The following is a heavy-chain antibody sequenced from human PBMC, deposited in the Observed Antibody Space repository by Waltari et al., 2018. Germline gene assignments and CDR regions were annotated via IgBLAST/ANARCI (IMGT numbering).Heavy chain of an antibody. Sequence: EVQLVESGGGLVQPGGSLRLSCAASGFTFSSYSMNWFRQAPGKGLEVVSYISGESGSIHYADSVKGRITVSRDNAKNSLYLQMSILTAEDTAVFYCARDRDWAFDIWGQGTMVTVSS. CDR3: ARDRDWAFDI. V-gene: IGHV3-48*04. CDR2: ISGESGSI. D-gene: IGHD2-21*01. J-gene: IGHJ3*02. CDR1: GFTFSSYS.